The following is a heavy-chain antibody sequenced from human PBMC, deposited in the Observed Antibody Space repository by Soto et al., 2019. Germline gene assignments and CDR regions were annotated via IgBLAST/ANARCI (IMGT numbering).Heavy chain of an antibody. CDR3: ARARFQVLYGKPYFDS. V-gene: IGHV4-59*12. CDR2: IYYSGST. Sequence: PSETLSLTCTVSGGSISSYYWSWIRQPPGKGLEWIGYIYYSGSTNYNPSLKSRVTISVDTSKNQFSLKLNSVTAADTAVYYCARARFQVLYGKPYFDSWGQGTLVTVSS. CDR1: GGSISSYY. J-gene: IGHJ4*02. D-gene: IGHD2-2*02.